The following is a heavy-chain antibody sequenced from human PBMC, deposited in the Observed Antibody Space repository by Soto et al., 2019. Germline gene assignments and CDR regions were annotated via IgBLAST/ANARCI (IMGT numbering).Heavy chain of an antibody. V-gene: IGHV4-39*01. CDR1: GGSSSSSTYS. CDR2: MHYSGAT. D-gene: IGHD3-16*01. Sequence: SETLSLTCTASGGSSSSSTYSWGWIRQPPGKGLEWIGSMHYSGATYYNPSLKSRVSISVDTSKSQFSLKLTFVTAADTAVYFCARQGSNTSRRLSWFDPWGQGTLVTVSS. CDR3: ARQGSNTSRRLSWFDP. J-gene: IGHJ5*02.